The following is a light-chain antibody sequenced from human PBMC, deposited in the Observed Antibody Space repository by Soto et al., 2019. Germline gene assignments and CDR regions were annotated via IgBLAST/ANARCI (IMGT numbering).Light chain of an antibody. V-gene: IGLV2-8*01. CDR3: SSYAGSNNYV. Sequence: QSVLTQPPSASGSPGQSVTISCTGTSSDVGDYNYVSWYQQHPGKAPKLMIYEVTKRPSGVPDRFSGSKSGNTASLIVSGLQAEDEADYYCSSYAGSNNYVFGTGTKLTVL. CDR1: SSDVGDYNY. CDR2: EVT. J-gene: IGLJ1*01.